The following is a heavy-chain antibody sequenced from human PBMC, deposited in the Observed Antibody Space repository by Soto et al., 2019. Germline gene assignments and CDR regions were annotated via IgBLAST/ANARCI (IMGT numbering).Heavy chain of an antibody. J-gene: IGHJ6*02. Sequence: QVQLVQSETEVKKPGASVKVSCKASGYIFTNYDITWVRQAPGQGLEWMGWVSVYTGNTKYAQKFQDRVTMTTDTXXXXXXXXXXXXXXXXXXXXXCAXXXXXXXYYYGVDVWGQGTTVFVSS. CDR3: AXXXXXXXYYYGVDV. CDR1: GYIFTNYD. CDR2: VSVYTGNT. V-gene: IGHV1-18*01.